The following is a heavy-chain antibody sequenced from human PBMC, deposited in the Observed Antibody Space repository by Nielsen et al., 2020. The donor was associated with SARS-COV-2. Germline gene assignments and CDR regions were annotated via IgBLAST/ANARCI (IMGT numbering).Heavy chain of an antibody. D-gene: IGHD4-17*01. V-gene: IGHV3-43*01. CDR3: AKEGDYGDYFFDY. CDR2: ISWDGGST. Sequence: GGSLRLSCAASGFTFDDYTMHWVRQALGKGLEWVSLISWDGGSTYYADSVKGRFTISRDNSKNSLYLQMNSLRTEDTALYYCAKEGDYGDYFFDYWGQGTLVTVSS. CDR1: GFTFDDYT. J-gene: IGHJ4*02.